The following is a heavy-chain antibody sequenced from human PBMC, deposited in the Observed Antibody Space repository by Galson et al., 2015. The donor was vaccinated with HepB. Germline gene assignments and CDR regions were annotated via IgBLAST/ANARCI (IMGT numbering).Heavy chain of an antibody. J-gene: IGHJ6*02. CDR1: GFTFDTYA. CDR2: ITSGSSYL. CDR3: ARGHYYGMVA. Sequence: SLRLSCAASGFTFDTYAMNWVRQAPGKGLEWVSYITSGSSYLYYADSVKGRFTISRDNAKNSLYLQMNSLRVEDTAVYYCARGHYYGMVASGPGTTVTVSS. V-gene: IGHV3-21*01.